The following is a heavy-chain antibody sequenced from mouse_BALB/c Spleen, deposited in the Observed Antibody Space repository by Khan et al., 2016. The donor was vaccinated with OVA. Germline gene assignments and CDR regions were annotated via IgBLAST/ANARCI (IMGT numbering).Heavy chain of an antibody. CDR2: INSGGST. CDR1: GFTFSSYA. J-gene: IGHJ4*01. Sequence: EVRLVESGGGLVKPGGFLKLSCAASGFTFSSYAVSWIRQTPEKRLEWVASINSGGSTYYPDSVKGRFTISRDDARNILYLQMSSLRSEDTAMYYCTRLVDYWGQGTSVTVSS. CDR3: TRLVDY. V-gene: IGHV5-6-5*01.